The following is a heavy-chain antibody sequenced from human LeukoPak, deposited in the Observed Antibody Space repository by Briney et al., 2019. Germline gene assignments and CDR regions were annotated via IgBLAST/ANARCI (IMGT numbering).Heavy chain of an antibody. CDR2: IIGSGTST. V-gene: IGHV3-23*01. J-gene: IGHJ4*02. CDR1: GFTFSTYG. CDR3: VKDSVVVAGLVNYFDY. D-gene: IGHD6-19*01. Sequence: GGSLRLSCAASGFTFSTYGMSWVRQAPGEGLEWVSSIIGSGTSTYYADSVKGRFTISRDNSKNTLYLQMKGLRAEDTAVYYCVKDSVVVAGLVNYFDYWGQGTLVTVSS.